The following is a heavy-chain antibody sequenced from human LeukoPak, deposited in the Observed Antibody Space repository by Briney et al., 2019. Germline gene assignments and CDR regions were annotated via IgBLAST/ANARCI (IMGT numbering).Heavy chain of an antibody. CDR3: AKDLEAYCSGGSCYTYYFDY. CDR2: ISYDGSNK. Sequence: GRSLRLSCAASGFTFSSYGMHWVRQAPGKGLEWVAVISYDGSNKYYADSVKGRFTISRDNSKNTLYLQMNSLRAEDTAVYYCAKDLEAYCSGGSCYTYYFDYWGQGTLVTVSS. CDR1: GFTFSSYG. D-gene: IGHD2-15*01. V-gene: IGHV3-30*18. J-gene: IGHJ4*02.